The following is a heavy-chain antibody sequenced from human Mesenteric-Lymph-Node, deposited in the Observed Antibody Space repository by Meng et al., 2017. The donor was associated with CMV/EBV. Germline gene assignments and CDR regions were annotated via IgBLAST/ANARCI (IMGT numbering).Heavy chain of an antibody. CDR1: GFTFSSYE. CDR3: ARHPARGGVYYYHGMDV. D-gene: IGHD6-6*01. J-gene: IGHJ6*02. CDR2: ISSSGSTI. V-gene: IGHV3-48*03. Sequence: GGSLRLSCAASGFTFSSYEMNWVRQAPGKGLEWVSYISSSGSTIYYADSVKGRFTISRDNTRNSLYLQMNSLRAEDTAVYYCARHPARGGVYYYHGMDVWGQGTTVTVS.